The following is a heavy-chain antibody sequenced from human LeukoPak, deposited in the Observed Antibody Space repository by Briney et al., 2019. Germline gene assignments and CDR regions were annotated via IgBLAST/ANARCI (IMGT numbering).Heavy chain of an antibody. CDR3: ARGHLGYCSSTSCYYWFDP. D-gene: IGHD2-2*01. CDR2: INPNSGGT. J-gene: IGHJ5*02. Sequence: ASVKVSCKASVYTFTGYYMHWVRQAPGQGLEWMGWINPNSGGTNYAQKFQGRVTMTRDTSISTAYMELSRLRSDDTAVYYCARGHLGYCSSTSCYYWFDPWGQGTLVTVSS. V-gene: IGHV1-2*02. CDR1: VYTFTGYY.